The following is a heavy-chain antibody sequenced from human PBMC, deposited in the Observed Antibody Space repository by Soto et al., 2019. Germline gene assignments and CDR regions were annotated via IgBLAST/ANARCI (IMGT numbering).Heavy chain of an antibody. D-gene: IGHD3-22*01. CDR2: IYYSGST. V-gene: IGHV4-59*01. CDR3: ARGPYYFDFDY. CDR1: GGSSSGYY. Sequence: SETLSLTCTVSGGSSSGYYWSWIRQPPGKGLEWIGYIYYSGSTNYNPSLKSRVTISVDTSKNQFSLKLSSVTAADTAVYYCARGPYYFDFDYWGRGTLVTVSS. J-gene: IGHJ4*02.